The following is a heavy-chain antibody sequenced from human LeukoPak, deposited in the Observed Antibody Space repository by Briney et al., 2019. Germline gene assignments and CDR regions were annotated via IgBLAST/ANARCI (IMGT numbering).Heavy chain of an antibody. CDR3: AKDVAGTPRAGYFQH. V-gene: IGHV3-23*01. J-gene: IGHJ1*01. CDR1: GFTFSSYG. Sequence: GRSLRLSCAASGFTFSSYGMHWVRQAPGKGLEWVSAISGSGGSTYYADSVKGRFTISGDNSKNTLYLQMNSLRAEDTAVYYCAKDVAGTPRAGYFQHWGQGTLVTVSS. D-gene: IGHD6-19*01. CDR2: ISGSGGST.